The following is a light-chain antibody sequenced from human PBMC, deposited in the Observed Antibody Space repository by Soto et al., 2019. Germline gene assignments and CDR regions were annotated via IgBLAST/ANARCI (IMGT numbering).Light chain of an antibody. CDR2: EVS. V-gene: IGLV2-14*01. Sequence: QSVLTQPGSVSGSPGQSITISCTGTSSDVGNYKYVSWYQQHPGKAPKLMIYEVSNRHSGVSNRFSGSKSGNTASLTISGLQAEDETDYYCLSYTSSGTYVFGTGTKVTVL. CDR3: LSYTSSGTYV. CDR1: SSDVGNYKY. J-gene: IGLJ1*01.